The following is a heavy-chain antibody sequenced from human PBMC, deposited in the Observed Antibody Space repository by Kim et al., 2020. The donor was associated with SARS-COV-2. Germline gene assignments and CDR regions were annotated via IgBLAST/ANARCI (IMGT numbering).Heavy chain of an antibody. CDR2: IDVNRDIT. D-gene: IGHD2-21*01. V-gene: IGHV3-23*01. CDR3: AKGGTSIRSLFTY. J-gene: IGHJ4*02. CDR1: GFTFSSYA. Sequence: GGSLRLSCAASGFTFSSYAMSWVRQAPVKGLEWVSLIDVNRDITYYADSVKRRFTISTDNSKNTVFLQMNSLRAEDTAVYYCAKGGTSIRSLFTYWGQGTLVTVSS.